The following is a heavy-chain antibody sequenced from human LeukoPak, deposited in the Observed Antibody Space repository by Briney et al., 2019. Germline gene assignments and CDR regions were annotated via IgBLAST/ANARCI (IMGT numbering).Heavy chain of an antibody. CDR3: ARGTSMIVVASFDY. J-gene: IGHJ4*02. D-gene: IGHD3-22*01. V-gene: IGHV4-38-2*02. CDR2: ISPSGST. CDR1: GYSISSGHY. Sequence: NPSETPSLTCTVSGYSISSGHYWGWIRQPPGKGLEWIGSISPSGSTYYNPSLKSRVIISVDTSKKQFSLKLNSVTAADTAVYYCARGTSMIVVASFDYWGQGTLVTVSS.